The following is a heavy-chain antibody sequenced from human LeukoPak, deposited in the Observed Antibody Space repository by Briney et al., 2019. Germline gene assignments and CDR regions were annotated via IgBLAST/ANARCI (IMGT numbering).Heavy chain of an antibody. J-gene: IGHJ4*02. CDR2: INPNSGGT. D-gene: IGHD1-26*01. CDR3: ASRGSYSGSYISPPLYY. V-gene: IGHV1-2*02. Sequence: GASVKVSCKASGYTFTGYYMHWVRQAPGQGLEWMGWINPNSGGTNYAQKFQGRVTITADKSTSTAYMELSSLRSEDTAVYYCASRGSYSGSYISPPLYYWGQGTLVTVSS. CDR1: GYTFTGYY.